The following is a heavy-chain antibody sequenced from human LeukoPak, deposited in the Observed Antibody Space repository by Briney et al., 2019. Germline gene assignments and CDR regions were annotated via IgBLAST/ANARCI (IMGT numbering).Heavy chain of an antibody. J-gene: IGHJ6*03. Sequence: PGGSLRLSCAASGFTFSSYWMSWVRQAPGKGLEWVANIKQDGSEKYYVDSVKGRFTISRDNAKKSLYLQMNSLRAEDTAVYYCAKSLFLEWLEVPWYYMDVWGKGTTVTVSS. CDR3: AKSLFLEWLEVPWYYMDV. CDR2: IKQDGSEK. CDR1: GFTFSSYW. D-gene: IGHD3-3*01. V-gene: IGHV3-7*01.